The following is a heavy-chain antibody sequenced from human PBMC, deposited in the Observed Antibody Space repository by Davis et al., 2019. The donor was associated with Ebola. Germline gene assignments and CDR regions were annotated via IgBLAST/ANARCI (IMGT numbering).Heavy chain of an antibody. CDR1: GGSISSYY. J-gene: IGHJ5*02. CDR2: IYTSGST. V-gene: IGHV4-4*07. CDR3: ARVRRGVVIQNWFDP. D-gene: IGHD3-3*01. Sequence: PSETLSLTCTVSGGSISSYYWSWIRQPAGKGLEWIGRIYTSGSTNYNPSLKSRVTMSVDTSKNQFSLKLSSVTTADTAVYYCARVRRGVVIQNWFDPWGQGTLVTVSS.